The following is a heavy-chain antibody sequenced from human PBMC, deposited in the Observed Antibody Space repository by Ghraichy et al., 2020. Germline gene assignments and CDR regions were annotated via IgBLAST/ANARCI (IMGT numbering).Heavy chain of an antibody. Sequence: GGSLRLSCAASGFSFNSYGMHWVRQAPGKGLEWVAVISNYGSDKYYADSVKGRFTISRDNSKNTLTLQMNSLRAEDTAVYYCAKEKDYDILTASRVGAFDIWGQGTMVTVSS. J-gene: IGHJ3*02. CDR2: ISNYGSDK. D-gene: IGHD3-9*01. V-gene: IGHV3-30*18. CDR1: GFSFNSYG. CDR3: AKEKDYDILTASRVGAFDI.